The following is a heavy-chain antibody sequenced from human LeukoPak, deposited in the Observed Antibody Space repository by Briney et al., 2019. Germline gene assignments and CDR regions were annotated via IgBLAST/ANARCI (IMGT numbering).Heavy chain of an antibody. J-gene: IGHJ4*02. CDR1: GFTFSHFA. V-gene: IGHV3-30*04. D-gene: IGHD5-18*01. CDR2: ISYDGKKN. Sequence: GGSLRLSCEASGFTFSHFAMHWVRQAPGKGLEWVAVISYDGKKNYYADSVKGRFTLSRDDSQNTVYLQMNSLRDDDTAVYYCAKTPKYNYGYDYWGQGTLVTVSS. CDR3: AKTPKYNYGYDY.